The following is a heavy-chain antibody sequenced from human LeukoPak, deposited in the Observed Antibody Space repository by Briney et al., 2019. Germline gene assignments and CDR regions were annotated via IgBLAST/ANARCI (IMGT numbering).Heavy chain of an antibody. CDR2: ISSSSSYI. Sequence: GGSLRLSCAASGFTFSSYSMNWVRQAPGKGLEWVSSISSSSSYIYYADSVKGRFTISRDNAKNPLYLQMNSLRAEDTAVYYCARDRGYDYIWGSYRSLHYFDYWGQGTLVTVSS. CDR3: ARDRGYDYIWGSYRSLHYFDY. J-gene: IGHJ4*02. CDR1: GFTFSSYS. D-gene: IGHD3-16*02. V-gene: IGHV3-21*01.